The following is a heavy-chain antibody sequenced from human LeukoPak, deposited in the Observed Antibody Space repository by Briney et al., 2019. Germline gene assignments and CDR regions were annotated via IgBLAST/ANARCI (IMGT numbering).Heavy chain of an antibody. CDR3: AREMDSYGSGTYYPGTF. D-gene: IGHD3-10*01. CDR1: GYTFTDYY. CDR2: LNPNSGGA. Sequence: ASVKVSCKTSGYTFTDYYMHWVRQAPGQGLEWVGWLNPNSGGAHYAQKFQGRVTMTRDTSFSTAYMELTGLRSDDTAVYYCAREMDSYGSGTYYPGTFWGQGTLVTVSS. V-gene: IGHV1-2*02. J-gene: IGHJ4*02.